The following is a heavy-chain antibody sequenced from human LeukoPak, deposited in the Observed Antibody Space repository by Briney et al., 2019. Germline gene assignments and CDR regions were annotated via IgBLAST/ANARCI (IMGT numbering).Heavy chain of an antibody. D-gene: IGHD6-19*01. CDR3: ARQLAVAGSGVSWFDP. CDR1: GGSISSYY. CDR2: IYYSGST. J-gene: IGHJ5*02. Sequence: PSETLFLTCTVSGGSISSYYWSWIRQPPGKGLEWIGYIYYSGSTNYNPSLKSRVTISVDTSKNQFSLKLSSVTAADTAVYYCARQLAVAGSGVSWFDPWGQGTLVTVSS. V-gene: IGHV4-59*01.